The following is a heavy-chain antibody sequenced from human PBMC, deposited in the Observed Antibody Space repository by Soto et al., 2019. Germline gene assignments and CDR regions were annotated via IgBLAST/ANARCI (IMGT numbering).Heavy chain of an antibody. Sequence: EVQLVESGGGLVKPGGSLRLSCAASGFIFSKTWMSWVRQAPGKGLEWVGRIKSKADGGSIGYAATVKGRFTISRDASKNTLYLQMNSLTADNTAVYYWTTDSTYRGTSSGDDYWGQGTLVTVSS. CDR3: TTDSTYRGTSSGDDY. CDR1: GFIFSKTW. D-gene: IGHD2-2*01. V-gene: IGHV3-15*01. CDR2: IKSKADGGSI. J-gene: IGHJ4*02.